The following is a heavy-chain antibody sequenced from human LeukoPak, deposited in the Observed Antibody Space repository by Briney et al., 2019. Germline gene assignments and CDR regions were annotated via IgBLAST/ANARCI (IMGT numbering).Heavy chain of an antibody. Sequence: PSETLSLTCTVSGGSISSYYWSWIRQTPGKGLEWIGYIYYSGSTNYNPSLKSRVTISVDTSKNQFSLKLSSVTAADTAVYYCARDVAYYDILTGYSQGDWFDPWGQGTLVTVSS. V-gene: IGHV4-59*01. CDR3: ARDVAYYDILTGYSQGDWFDP. CDR2: IYYSGST. J-gene: IGHJ5*02. CDR1: GGSISSYY. D-gene: IGHD3-9*01.